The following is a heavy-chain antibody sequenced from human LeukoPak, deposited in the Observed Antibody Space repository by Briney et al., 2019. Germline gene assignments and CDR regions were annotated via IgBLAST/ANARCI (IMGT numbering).Heavy chain of an antibody. CDR1: GGSISSSSYY. Sequence: SETLSLTCTVSGGSISSSSYYWGWIRQPPGKGLEWIGSIYYSGGTYYNPSLKSRVTISVDTSKNQFSLKLSSVTAADTAVYYCARGLGSSGWRTNYYYYYYMDVWGKGTTVTISS. CDR2: IYYSGGT. V-gene: IGHV4-39*07. CDR3: ARGLGSSGWRTNYYYYYYMDV. J-gene: IGHJ6*03. D-gene: IGHD6-19*01.